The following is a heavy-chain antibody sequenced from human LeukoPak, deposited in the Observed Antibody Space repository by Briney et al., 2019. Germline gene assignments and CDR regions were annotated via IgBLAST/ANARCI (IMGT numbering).Heavy chain of an antibody. V-gene: IGHV1-2*02. CDR1: GYTFTGYY. CDR2: INPNSGGT. D-gene: IGHD3-3*02. Sequence: ASVKVSFKASGYTFTGYYMHWVRQAPGQGLEWMGWINPNSGGTNYAQKFQGRVTMTRDTSISTAYMELSRLRSDDTAVYYCARVPLVGHSILRSFDYWGQGTLVTVSS. CDR3: ARVPLVGHSILRSFDY. J-gene: IGHJ4*02.